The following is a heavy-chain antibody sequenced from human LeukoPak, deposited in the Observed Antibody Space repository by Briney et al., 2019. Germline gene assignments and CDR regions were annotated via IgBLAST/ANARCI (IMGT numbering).Heavy chain of an antibody. Sequence: GGSLRLSCAASGFTFSSYSMNWVRQAPGKGLEWVSSISSSSSYVYYADSVKGRFTISRDNAKNSLYLQMNSLRAEDTAVYYCARDLFNGAFDIWGQGTMVTVSS. CDR1: GFTFSSYS. CDR2: ISSSSSYV. D-gene: IGHD2-21*01. V-gene: IGHV3-21*01. CDR3: ARDLFNGAFDI. J-gene: IGHJ3*02.